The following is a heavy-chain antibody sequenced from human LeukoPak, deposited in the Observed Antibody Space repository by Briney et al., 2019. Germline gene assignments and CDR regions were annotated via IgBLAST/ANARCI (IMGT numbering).Heavy chain of an antibody. CDR2: ISGSGGST. J-gene: IGHJ4*02. CDR3: AKDQMGLRFLEWLSPFDY. Sequence: PGGSLRLSCAASGFTFSSYAMSWVRQAPGKRLEWVSAISGSGGSTYYADSVKGRFTISRDNSKNTLYLQMNSLRAEDTAVYYCAKDQMGLRFLEWLSPFDYWGQGTLVTVSS. CDR1: GFTFSSYA. V-gene: IGHV3-23*01. D-gene: IGHD3-3*01.